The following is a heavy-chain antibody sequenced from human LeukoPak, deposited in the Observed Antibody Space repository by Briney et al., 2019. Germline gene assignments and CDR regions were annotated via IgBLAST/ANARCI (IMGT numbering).Heavy chain of an antibody. Sequence: PSETLSLTCTVSGGSISSSSYYWGWIRQPPGKGLEWIGSIYHSGSTYYNPSLKSRVTISVDTSKNQFSLKLSSVTAADTAVYYCARALPGDDFWSGYPNSFDYWGQGTLVTVSS. V-gene: IGHV4-39*07. D-gene: IGHD3-3*01. CDR1: GGSISSSSYY. CDR2: IYHSGST. J-gene: IGHJ4*02. CDR3: ARALPGDDFWSGYPNSFDY.